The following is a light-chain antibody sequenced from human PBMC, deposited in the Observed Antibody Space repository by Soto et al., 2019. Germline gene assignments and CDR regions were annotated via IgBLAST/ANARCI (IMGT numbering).Light chain of an antibody. CDR3: QQYGNSPWT. CDR2: GAS. Sequence: EIVLTQSPGTLSSSPGDRATLSCRASQSVSSSYLSWYQQKPGQAPRVLIYGASTRATGIPDRFSGSGSGTDFTLTISRLEPEDFAVYYCQQYGNSPWTFGQGTKVDIK. J-gene: IGKJ1*01. CDR1: QSVSSSY. V-gene: IGKV3-20*01.